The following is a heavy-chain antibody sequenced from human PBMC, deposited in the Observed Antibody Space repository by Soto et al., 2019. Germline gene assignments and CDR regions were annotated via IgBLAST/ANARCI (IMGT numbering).Heavy chain of an antibody. CDR1: GGSISSGDYY. CDR2: IYYSGST. V-gene: IGHV4-30-4*01. J-gene: IGHJ4*02. D-gene: IGHD3-22*01. Sequence: SETLSLTCTVSGGSISSGDYYWSWIRQPPGKGLEWIGYIYYSGSTYYNPSLKSRVTISVDTSKNQFSLKLSSVTAADTAVYYCARDHPYYYDSSGYPYWGQGTLVTVSS. CDR3: ARDHPYYYDSSGYPY.